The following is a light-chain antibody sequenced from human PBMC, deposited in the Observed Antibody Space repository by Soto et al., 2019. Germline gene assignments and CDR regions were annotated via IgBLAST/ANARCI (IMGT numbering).Light chain of an antibody. V-gene: IGLV2-14*01. Sequence: QSVLTQPASVSGSPGQSITISCTGTSSDVGGYNYVSWYQQHPGKAPKLMIFEVSERPSGVPFRFSGSNSGNTASLTISGLQAEDEADYYCSSYTTSNTYVFGTGTQLTVL. CDR2: EVS. CDR1: SSDVGGYNY. J-gene: IGLJ1*01. CDR3: SSYTTSNTYV.